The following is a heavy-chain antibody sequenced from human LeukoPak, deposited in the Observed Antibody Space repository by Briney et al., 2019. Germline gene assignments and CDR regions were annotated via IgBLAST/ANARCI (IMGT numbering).Heavy chain of an antibody. J-gene: IGHJ6*02. CDR2: INHSGST. Sequence: SETLSLTCAVYGGSFSGYYWSWIRQPPGKGLEWIGEINHSGSTNYNPSLKSRVTISVDTSKNQFSPKLSSVTAADTAVYYCASQVEDGMDVWGRGTTVTVSS. CDR1: GGSFSGYY. V-gene: IGHV4-34*01. CDR3: ASQVEDGMDV.